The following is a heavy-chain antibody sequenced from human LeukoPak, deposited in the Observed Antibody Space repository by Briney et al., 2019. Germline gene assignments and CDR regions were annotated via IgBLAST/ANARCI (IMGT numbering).Heavy chain of an antibody. V-gene: IGHV4-34*01. D-gene: IGHD3-22*01. CDR2: INHSGST. CDR3: AARGYYYDSSGLNWFDP. J-gene: IGHJ5*02. Sequence: SETLSLTCTVSGGSMSPYYWSWIRQPPGKGLEWIGEINHSGSTNYNPSLKSRVTISVDTSKNQFSLKLSSVTAADTAVYYCAARGYYYDSSGLNWFDPWGQGTLVTVSS. CDR1: GGSMSPYY.